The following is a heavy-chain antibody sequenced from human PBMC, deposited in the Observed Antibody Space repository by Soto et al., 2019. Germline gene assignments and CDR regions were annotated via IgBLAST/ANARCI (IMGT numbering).Heavy chain of an antibody. CDR1: GYTFTTYG. J-gene: IGHJ4*02. CDR2: ISAYSGHT. Sequence: QVQLVQSGAEVRKPGASVKVSCKASGYTFTTYGINWVRQAPGQGLEWMGWISAYSGHTNYAQTLQGRVTMTTDTSTRTAHMELRSLRSDDTAVYYCARDQGHCINGVCYTVFDYWGQGTLVTVSS. V-gene: IGHV1-18*04. CDR3: ARDQGHCINGVCYTVFDY. D-gene: IGHD2-8*01.